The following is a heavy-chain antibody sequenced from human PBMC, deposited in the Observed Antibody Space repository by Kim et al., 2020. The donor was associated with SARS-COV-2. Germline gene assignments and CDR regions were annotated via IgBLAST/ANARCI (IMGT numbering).Heavy chain of an antibody. CDR2: IKQDGSEK. V-gene: IGHV3-7*01. D-gene: IGHD5-18*01. CDR1: GFTFSSYW. J-gene: IGHJ6*02. CDR3: ARGHTAMVMYPPPYYYYYDMDV. Sequence: GGSLRLSCAASGFTFSSYWMSWVRQAPGKGLEWVANIKQDGSEKYYVDSVKGRFTISRDNAKNSLYLQMNSLRAEDTAVYYCARGHTAMVMYPPPYYYYYDMDVWGQGTTVTVSS.